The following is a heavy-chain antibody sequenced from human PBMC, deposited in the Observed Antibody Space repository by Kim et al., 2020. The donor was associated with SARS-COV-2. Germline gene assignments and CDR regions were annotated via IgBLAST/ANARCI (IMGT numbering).Heavy chain of an antibody. CDR2: IYHTGNT. CDR1: GASISRTGYH. CDR3: ARVRRIASRPFDA. Sequence: SETLSLTCSVSGASISRTGYHWGWVRHHPGKGLEWIGFIYHTGNTNYNPDLESRVLISLDTSENQFFLRLTSLTAADTAVYYCARVRRIASRPFDAWGQGTLVTVSS. J-gene: IGHJ4*02. V-gene: IGHV4-31*03. D-gene: IGHD6-6*01.